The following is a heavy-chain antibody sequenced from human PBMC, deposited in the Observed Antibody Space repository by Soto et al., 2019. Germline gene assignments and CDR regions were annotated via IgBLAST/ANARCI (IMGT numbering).Heavy chain of an antibody. CDR2: MNPNSGNT. J-gene: IGHJ4*02. CDR1: GYTFTSYD. Sequence: ASVKVSCKASGYTFTSYDISWVRQATGQGLEWMGWMNPNSGNTSYAQKFQGRVTMTRNTSISTAYMELSSLRSEDTAVYYCARVPRGYSGYDYNYYFDYWGQGTLVTVSS. CDR3: ARVPRGYSGYDYNYYFDY. D-gene: IGHD5-12*01. V-gene: IGHV1-8*01.